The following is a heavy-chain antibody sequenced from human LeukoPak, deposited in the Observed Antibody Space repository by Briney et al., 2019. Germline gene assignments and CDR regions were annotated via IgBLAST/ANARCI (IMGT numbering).Heavy chain of an antibody. CDR1: GYTFTSYA. D-gene: IGHD2-21*02. V-gene: IGHV1-69*13. CDR2: IIPIFGTA. Sequence: GASVKVSCKASGYTFTSYAISWVRQAPGQGLEWMGGIIPIFGTANYAQKFQGRVTVTADESTSTAYMELSSLRSEDTAVYYCARGTYCGGDCYSPVDYWGQGTLVTVSS. J-gene: IGHJ4*02. CDR3: ARGTYCGGDCYSPVDY.